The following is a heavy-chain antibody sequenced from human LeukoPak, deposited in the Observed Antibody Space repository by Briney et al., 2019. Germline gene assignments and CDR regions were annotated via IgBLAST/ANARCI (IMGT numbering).Heavy chain of an antibody. V-gene: IGHV3-64*04. J-gene: IGHJ4*02. CDR1: AFTFNTYA. D-gene: IGHD3-22*01. Sequence: TGGSLRLSCSASAFTFNTYAMHWVRQAPGKGLEHVSGISSDGGSTYYADSVKGRFTISRDNSKNTLYLQMNSLRAEDTAVYYCAKEWYYYDSSGYSPWDYWGQGTLVTVSS. CDR3: AKEWYYYDSSGYSPWDY. CDR2: ISSDGGST.